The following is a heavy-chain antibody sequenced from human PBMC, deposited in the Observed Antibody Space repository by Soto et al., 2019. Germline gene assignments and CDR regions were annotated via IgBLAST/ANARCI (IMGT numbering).Heavy chain of an antibody. CDR2: IYYSGST. V-gene: IGHV4-59*01. CDR1: GGSISSYY. Sequence: PSETLSLTCTVSGGSISSYYWIWIRQPPGKGLEWIGYIYYSGSTNYNPPLKSRVTISVDTSKNQFSLKLSSVTAADTAVYYCARAVEMATIFDYWGQGTLVTVSS. D-gene: IGHD5-12*01. J-gene: IGHJ4*02. CDR3: ARAVEMATIFDY.